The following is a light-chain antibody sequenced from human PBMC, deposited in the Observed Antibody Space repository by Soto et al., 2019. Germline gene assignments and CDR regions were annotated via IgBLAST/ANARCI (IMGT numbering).Light chain of an antibody. Sequence: LTQPPSVSGSPGQSVTISCTGTSSDIGSDNRVSWYQQPPGAAPRLMLYQVSNRPSGVPDRFSGSKSGYTASLTISGLQTEDEADYYCTLYRNSNTVFGTGTKLTVL. CDR3: TLYRNSNTV. J-gene: IGLJ1*01. V-gene: IGLV2-18*01. CDR1: SSDIGSDNR. CDR2: QVS.